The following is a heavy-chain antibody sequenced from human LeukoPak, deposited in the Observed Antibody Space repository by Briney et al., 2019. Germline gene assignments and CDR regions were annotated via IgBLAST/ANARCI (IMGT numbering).Heavy chain of an antibody. D-gene: IGHD2-2*01. CDR1: GGSFSGYY. CDR3: VKDFVVVPGLVNYFDY. CDR2: ISGSIGST. V-gene: IGHV3-23*01. Sequence: PSETLSLTCAVYGGSFSGYYWSWIRQPPGKGLEWVSAISGSIGSTFYTDSVKGRFTISRDNSKNTLYLQMNSLRAEDTAVYYCVKDFVVVPGLVNYFDYWGQGTLVTVSS. J-gene: IGHJ4*02.